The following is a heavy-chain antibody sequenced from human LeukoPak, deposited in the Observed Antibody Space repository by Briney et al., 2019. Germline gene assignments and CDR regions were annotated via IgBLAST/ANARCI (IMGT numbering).Heavy chain of an antibody. D-gene: IGHD2-2*01. CDR3: AKDLITDIVVVPAASDY. CDR1: GFTFSSYA. J-gene: IGHJ4*02. V-gene: IGHV3-23*01. Sequence: GGSLRLSCAASGFTFSSYAMSWVRRAPGKGLEWVSAISGSGGSTYYADSVKGRFTISRDNSKNTLYLQMNSLRAEDTAVYYCAKDLITDIVVVPAASDYWGQGTLVTVSS. CDR2: ISGSGGST.